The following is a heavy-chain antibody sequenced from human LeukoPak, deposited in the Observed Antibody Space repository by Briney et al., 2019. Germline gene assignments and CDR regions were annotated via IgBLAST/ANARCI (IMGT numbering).Heavy chain of an antibody. CDR3: AKVGDSYGSHDAFDI. CDR2: ISGSGGST. Sequence: GGSLRPSCAASGFTFSSYAMSWVRQAPGKGLEWVSAISGSGGSTYYADSVKGRFTISRDNSKNTLYLQMNSLRAEDTAVYYCAKVGDSYGSHDAFDIWGQGTMVTVSS. D-gene: IGHD5-18*01. CDR1: GFTFSSYA. J-gene: IGHJ3*02. V-gene: IGHV3-23*01.